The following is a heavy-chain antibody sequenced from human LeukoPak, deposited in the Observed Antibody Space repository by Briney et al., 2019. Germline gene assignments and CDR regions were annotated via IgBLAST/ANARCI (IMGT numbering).Heavy chain of an antibody. J-gene: IGHJ2*01. V-gene: IGHV4-4*07. CDR3: ARVSSSWYQDWYFDL. CDR1: GGSISNYY. Sequence: SSETLSLTCTVSGGSISNYYWSWIRQPAGKGLEWIGRIYTSGSPNYNPFLKTRVTMSVDTSKNQFSLKLSSVTAADTAVYYCARVSSSWYQDWYFDLWGRGTLVTVSS. CDR2: IYTSGSP. D-gene: IGHD6-13*01.